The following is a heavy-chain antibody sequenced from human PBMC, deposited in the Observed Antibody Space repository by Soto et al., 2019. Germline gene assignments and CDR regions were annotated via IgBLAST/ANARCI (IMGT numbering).Heavy chain of an antibody. CDR3: ARQGTNTYYDYIWGSYRSQGFDP. D-gene: IGHD3-16*02. J-gene: IGHJ5*02. V-gene: IGHV4-59*08. CDR2: IYYSGST. Sequence: PSETLSLTCTVSGGSISSYYWSWIRQPPGKGLEWIGYIYYSGSTNYNPSLKSRVTISVDTSKNQFSLKLSSVTAADTAVYYCARQGTNTYYDYIWGSYRSQGFDPWGQGTLVTVSS. CDR1: GGSISSYY.